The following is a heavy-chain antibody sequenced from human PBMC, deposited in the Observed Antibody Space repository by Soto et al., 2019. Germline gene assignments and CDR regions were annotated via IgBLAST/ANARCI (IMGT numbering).Heavy chain of an antibody. Sequence: ASVMVSCKASGYIFTKSAMHWVRQAPGQRLEWMGWISGGNGNTKYSPKLQGRVTITRDTSASTAYMELSSLRSEDTALYYCARDGVAAGNINFDYWGQGTLVTSPQ. CDR2: ISGGNGNT. CDR3: ARDGVAAGNINFDY. CDR1: GYIFTKSA. V-gene: IGHV1-3*01. J-gene: IGHJ4*02. D-gene: IGHD6-25*01.